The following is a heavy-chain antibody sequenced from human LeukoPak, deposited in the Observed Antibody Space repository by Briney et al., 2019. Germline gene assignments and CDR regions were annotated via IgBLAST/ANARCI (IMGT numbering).Heavy chain of an antibody. V-gene: IGHV4-39*07. CDR3: ARVGTGYSYGYADY. CDR1: GGSISSSSYY. CDR2: IYYSGST. J-gene: IGHJ4*02. D-gene: IGHD5-18*01. Sequence: SETLSLTCTVSGGSISSSSYYWGWIRQPPGKGLEWIGSIYYSGSTYYNPSLKSRVTISVDTSKNQFSLKLSSVTAADTAVYYCARVGTGYSYGYADYWGQGTLVTVSS.